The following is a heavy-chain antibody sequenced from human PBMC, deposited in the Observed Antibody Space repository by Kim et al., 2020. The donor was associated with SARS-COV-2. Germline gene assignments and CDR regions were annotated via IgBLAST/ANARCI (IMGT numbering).Heavy chain of an antibody. CDR2: ISSSSSYI. Sequence: GGSLRLSCAASGFTFSSYSMNWVRQAPGKGLEWVSSISSSSSYIYYADSVKGRFTISRDNAKNSLYLQMNSLRAEDTAVYYCARDLVVNSYGYSDEFPNWFDPWGQETLVTVSS. V-gene: IGHV3-21*01. CDR1: GFTFSSYS. CDR3: ARDLVVNSYGYSDEFPNWFDP. D-gene: IGHD5-18*01. J-gene: IGHJ5*02.